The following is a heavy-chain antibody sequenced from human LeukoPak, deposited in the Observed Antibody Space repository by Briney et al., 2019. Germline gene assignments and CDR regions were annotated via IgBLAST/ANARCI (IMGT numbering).Heavy chain of an antibody. Sequence: SETLSLTCTVSGASISSYFWSWIRQPAGKGLEWIGRFYLSGNTNYSRSLESRVTMSVDTSRNQLSLEVRSVTAADTAVYYCARDSGSINYFYGMDVWGQGTTVTVSS. V-gene: IGHV4-4*07. J-gene: IGHJ6*02. CDR2: FYLSGNT. D-gene: IGHD1-26*01. CDR3: ARDSGSINYFYGMDV. CDR1: GASISSYF.